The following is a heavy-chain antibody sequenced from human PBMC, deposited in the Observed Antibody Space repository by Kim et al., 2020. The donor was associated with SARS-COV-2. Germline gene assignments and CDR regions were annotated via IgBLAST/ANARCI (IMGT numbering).Heavy chain of an antibody. CDR3: AKGGAPGYYRVPFVL. J-gene: IGHJ4*02. D-gene: IGHD3-10*01. V-gene: IGHV3-23*01. Sequence: APSVKGRFTMSRDTSKNTLYLQMNSVGVEDTAVYYCAKGGAPGYYRVPFVLWGQGPLVTVSS.